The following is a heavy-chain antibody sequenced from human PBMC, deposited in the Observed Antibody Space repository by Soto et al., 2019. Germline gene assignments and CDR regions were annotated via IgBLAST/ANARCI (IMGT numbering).Heavy chain of an antibody. CDR1: GDSISSTNW. D-gene: IGHD5-12*01. CDR2: IHHNGNT. CDR3: AREGNLGRWLQPLDF. V-gene: IGHV4-4*02. J-gene: IGHJ4*02. Sequence: SETLSLTCAVSGDSISSTNWWTWVRQPPGKGLEWIGKIHHNGNTNYNPSLTSRVTMSVDTSKNQFSLRLISVTAADTAKYFCAREGNLGRWLQPLDFWGQGTLVTVSS.